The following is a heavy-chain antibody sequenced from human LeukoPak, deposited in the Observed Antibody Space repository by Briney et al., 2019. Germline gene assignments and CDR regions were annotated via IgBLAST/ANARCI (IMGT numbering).Heavy chain of an antibody. V-gene: IGHV3-74*01. D-gene: IGHD6-13*01. CDR3: ARDRSDSSSWWAEFDY. J-gene: IGHJ4*02. Sequence: GGSLRLSCAASGFSFSNYWMNWVRQAPGKGLVWVSRINSDGTSTHYADSVKGRFTIPRDNAKSTLYIQMNSLRAEDTTVYFCARDRSDSSSWWAEFDYWGQGNLVTVSS. CDR2: INSDGTST. CDR1: GFSFSNYW.